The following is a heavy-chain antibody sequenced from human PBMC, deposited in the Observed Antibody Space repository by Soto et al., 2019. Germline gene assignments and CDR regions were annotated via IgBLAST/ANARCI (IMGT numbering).Heavy chain of an antibody. CDR1: GYSFANYW. D-gene: IGHD3-10*01. CDR3: ARLLTYGSGRDYYGLDV. Sequence: LGESLKISCKGFGYSFANYWINWVRQMPGKGLEWMASIDPSDSYITYSPSFQGHVTISADKSISTAYLQWSSLKASDTAMYYCARLLTYGSGRDYYGLDVWGQGTTVTVSS. V-gene: IGHV5-10-1*01. CDR2: IDPSDSYI. J-gene: IGHJ6*02.